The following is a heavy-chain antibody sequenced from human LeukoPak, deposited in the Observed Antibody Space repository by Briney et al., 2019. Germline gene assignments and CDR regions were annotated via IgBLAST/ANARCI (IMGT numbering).Heavy chain of an antibody. CDR2: IYYSGST. CDR3: ARGEIVAARVYYSMDV. J-gene: IGHJ6*03. CDR1: GGSISSGGYY. V-gene: IGHV4-31*03. Sequence: SETLSLSCTVSGGSISSGGYYWSWIRQHPGKGLEWIGYIYYSGSTYYNPSLKSRVTISVDTSKIQFSLKLSSVTAADTAEYYCARGEIVAARVYYSMDVWGKGTTVTVS. D-gene: IGHD5-24*01.